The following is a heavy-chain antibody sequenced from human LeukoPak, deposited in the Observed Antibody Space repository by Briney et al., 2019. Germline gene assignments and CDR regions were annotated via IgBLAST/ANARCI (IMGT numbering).Heavy chain of an antibody. V-gene: IGHV4-4*07. Sequence: SETLSLTCTVSTGSISSYYCSWIRQPAGKGLEYIGRIYSSGSTNYSPSLKSRVTMSVDTSKNQFSLRLSSVTAADTAVYYCARGRGIAVAGEFDYWGQGTLVTVSS. CDR2: IYSSGST. D-gene: IGHD6-19*01. CDR3: ARGRGIAVAGEFDY. J-gene: IGHJ4*02. CDR1: TGSISSYY.